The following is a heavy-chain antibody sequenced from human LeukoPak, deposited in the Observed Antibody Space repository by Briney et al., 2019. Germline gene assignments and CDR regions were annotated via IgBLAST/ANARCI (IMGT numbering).Heavy chain of an antibody. D-gene: IGHD2-2*01. V-gene: IGHV4-59*01. CDR1: GGSISSCY. J-gene: IGHJ3*02. CDR2: IYYSVSN. Sequence: SETLSLTCTVSGGSISSCYWSWIRQPPGKGLEWIGYIYYSVSNNYNPSLKSRVTISVDTSRNQFSLTLSSVTAADTAVYYCARTQYQLPFDAFDIWGQGTMVTVSS. CDR3: ARTQYQLPFDAFDI.